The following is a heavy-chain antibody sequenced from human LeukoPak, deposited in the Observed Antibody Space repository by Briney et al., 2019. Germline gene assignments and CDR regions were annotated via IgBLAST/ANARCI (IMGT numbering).Heavy chain of an antibody. D-gene: IGHD3-22*01. Sequence: SETLSLTCTVSGGSISRSSYYWGWIRQPPGKGLEWIGSIYYSGTTYSNPSLKSRVTISVDTSKNQFSLKLSSVTAADTAVYYCARDPSGYFNYWGQGTLVTVSS. CDR3: ARDPSGYFNY. J-gene: IGHJ4*02. V-gene: IGHV4-39*07. CDR1: GGSISRSSYY. CDR2: IYYSGTT.